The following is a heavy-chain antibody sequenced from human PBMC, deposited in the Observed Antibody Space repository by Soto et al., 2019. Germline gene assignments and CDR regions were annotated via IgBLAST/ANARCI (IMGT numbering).Heavy chain of an antibody. CDR3: AREPLYDFWSGYRYYYGMDV. D-gene: IGHD3-3*01. CDR1: GGSFSSGDYY. CDR2: IFYSGST. J-gene: IGHJ6*02. V-gene: IGHV4-30-4*01. Sequence: PSETLSLTCSVSGGSFSSGDYYWSWIRQPPGKGLEWIGYIFYSGSTYYNPALESRIIMSVDTSKNQFSLKLSSVTAADTAVYYCAREPLYDFWSGYRYYYGMDVWGQGTTVTVSS.